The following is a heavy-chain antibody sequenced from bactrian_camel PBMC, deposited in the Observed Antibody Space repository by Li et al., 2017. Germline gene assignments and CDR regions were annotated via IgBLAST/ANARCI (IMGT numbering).Heavy chain of an antibody. CDR2: IYSDGSSNT. D-gene: IGHD2*01. Sequence: QLVESGGGSVQPGGSLRLSCAASGFTFSNYWMYWVRQAPGKGLEWVSSIYSDGSSNTYYAESVKGRFTISRDNAKSTGYLQMNSLKSDDTALYYCARVRKWSGYFYDYWGQGTQVTVS. V-gene: IGHV3S6*01. CDR3: ARVRKWSGYFYDY. J-gene: IGHJ4*01. CDR1: GFTFSNYW.